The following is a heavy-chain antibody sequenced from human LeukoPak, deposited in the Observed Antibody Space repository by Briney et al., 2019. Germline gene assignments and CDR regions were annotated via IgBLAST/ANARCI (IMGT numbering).Heavy chain of an antibody. D-gene: IGHD5-24*01. CDR2: ISYDGSNK. Sequence: SGGSLRLSCAASGFTFSSYGMHWVRQAPGKGLEWVAVISYDGSNKYYADSVKGRFTISRDNSKNTLYLQMNSLRAEDTAVYYCARESGDGYNYFDYWGQGTLVTVSS. CDR1: GFTFSSYG. J-gene: IGHJ4*02. V-gene: IGHV3-30*03. CDR3: ARESGDGYNYFDY.